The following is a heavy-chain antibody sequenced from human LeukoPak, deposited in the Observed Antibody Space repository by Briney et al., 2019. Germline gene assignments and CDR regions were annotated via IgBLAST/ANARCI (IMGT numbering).Heavy chain of an antibody. CDR3: AKDFLYDSNAFDI. CDR1: GFTFSSYA. Sequence: GGSLRLSCAASGFTFSSYAMSWVRQAPGKGPEWVSAISGSGGSTYYADSVKGRFTISRDNSKNTLCPQMNSLRAEDTAVYYCAKDFLYDSNAFDIWGQGTMVTVSS. D-gene: IGHD3-22*01. J-gene: IGHJ3*02. V-gene: IGHV3-23*01. CDR2: ISGSGGST.